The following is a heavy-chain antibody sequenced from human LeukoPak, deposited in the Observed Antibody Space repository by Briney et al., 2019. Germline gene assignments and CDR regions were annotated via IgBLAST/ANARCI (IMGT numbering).Heavy chain of an antibody. CDR2: IYYSGST. J-gene: IGHJ3*02. CDR1: GGSISSYY. V-gene: IGHV4-59*01. D-gene: IGHD1-14*01. Sequence: PSETLSLTCTVSGGSISSYYWSWIRQPPGKGLEWIGYIYYSGSTNYNPSLKSRVTISADTSKNQFSLRLSSVTAADTAVYYCARGLNNRKSGRRFDVFEIWGQGTMVTVSS. CDR3: ARGLNNRKSGRRFDVFEI.